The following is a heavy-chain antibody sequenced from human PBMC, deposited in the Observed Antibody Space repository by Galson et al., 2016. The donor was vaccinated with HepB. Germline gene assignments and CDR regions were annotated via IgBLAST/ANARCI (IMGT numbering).Heavy chain of an antibody. CDR1: GFTLSDYY. D-gene: IGHD4-23*01. CDR3: SKADNSHGER. J-gene: IGHJ4*02. V-gene: IGHV3-11*04. Sequence: SLRLSCAASGFTLSDYYMSWVRQAPGKGLEWVSYISNSGTTIMYANSVKGRFTISRDNAKNSLYLQMNSLTAEDTAVYYCSKADNSHGERWGQGTLVFVSS. CDR2: ISNSGTTI.